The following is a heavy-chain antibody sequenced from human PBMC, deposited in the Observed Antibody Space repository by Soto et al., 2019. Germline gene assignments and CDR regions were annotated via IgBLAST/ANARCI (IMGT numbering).Heavy chain of an antibody. CDR2: IWHDGTNK. D-gene: IGHD6-13*01. J-gene: IGHJ4*02. CDR3: ARGGPGGSSRGFDY. CDR1: GFTFSSSG. Sequence: QVQLVESGGSVVQPGRSLRLSCAASGFTFSSSGMHWVRQAPGKGLEWVAVIWHDGTNKYYADSVKGRFNISRDNPKNTVYLQMNSLRVEDTAVYHCARGGPGGSSRGFDYWGQGTLVTVSS. V-gene: IGHV3-33*01.